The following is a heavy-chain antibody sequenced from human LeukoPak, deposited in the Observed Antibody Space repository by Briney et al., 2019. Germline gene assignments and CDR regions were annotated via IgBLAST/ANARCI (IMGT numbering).Heavy chain of an antibody. V-gene: IGHV3-33*08. CDR2: IWYDGSNK. Sequence: GGSLRLSCAASGFTFSTYAMSWVRQAPGKGLEWVAVIWYDGSNKYYADSVKGRFTISRDNSKNTLYLQMNSLRAEDTAVYYCARDRDDYGDYWGQGTLVTVSS. J-gene: IGHJ4*02. CDR1: GFTFSTYA. CDR3: ARDRDDYGDY.